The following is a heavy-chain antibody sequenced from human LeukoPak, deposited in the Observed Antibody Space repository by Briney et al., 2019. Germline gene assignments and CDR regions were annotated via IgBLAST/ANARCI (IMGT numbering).Heavy chain of an antibody. J-gene: IGHJ3*02. V-gene: IGHV1-46*03. CDR2: INPSGGST. Sequence: GASVKVSCKASGYTFTSYYMHWVRQAPGQGLEWMGIINPSGGSTSYAQKFQGRVTMTRDTSTSTVHMELSSLRSEDTAVYYCALPFRYYDSSGYYHDAFDIWGQGTMVTVSS. CDR3: ALPFRYYDSSGYYHDAFDI. D-gene: IGHD3-22*01. CDR1: GYTFTSYY.